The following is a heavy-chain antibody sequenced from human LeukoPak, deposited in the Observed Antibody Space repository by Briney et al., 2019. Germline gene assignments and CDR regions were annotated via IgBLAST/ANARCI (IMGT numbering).Heavy chain of an antibody. J-gene: IGHJ4*02. CDR2: IYSGGST. CDR1: GGSFSGYY. V-gene: IGHV3-53*01. Sequence: PSETLSLTCAVYGGSFSGYYMSWVRQAPGKGLEWVSVIYSGGSTYYADSVKGRFTISRDNSKNTLYLQMNSLRAEDTAVYYCASSGYYFKYYFDYWGQGTLVTVSS. CDR3: ASSGYYFKYYFDY. D-gene: IGHD3-22*01.